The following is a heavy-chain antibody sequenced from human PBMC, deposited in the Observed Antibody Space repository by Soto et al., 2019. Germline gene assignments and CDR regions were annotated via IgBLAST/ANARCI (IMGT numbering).Heavy chain of an antibody. D-gene: IGHD2-15*01. Sequence: PGGSLRLSCAASGFTFSSYGMHWVRQAPGKGLEWVAVISYDGSNKYYADSVKGRFTISRDNSKNTLYLQMNSLRAEDTAVYYCAKDGGYCSGGSCYSLGYFDYWGQGTLVTVSS. CDR2: ISYDGSNK. J-gene: IGHJ4*02. CDR1: GFTFSSYG. CDR3: AKDGGYCSGGSCYSLGYFDY. V-gene: IGHV3-30*18.